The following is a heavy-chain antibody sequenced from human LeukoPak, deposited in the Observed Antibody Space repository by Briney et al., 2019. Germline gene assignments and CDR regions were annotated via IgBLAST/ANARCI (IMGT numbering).Heavy chain of an antibody. D-gene: IGHD4-17*01. CDR2: ISSSSSYI. CDR3: ARDLLRVNDDAFDI. CDR1: GFTFSSYS. Sequence: PGGSLRLSCAASGFTFSSYSMNWVRQAPGKGLEWVSSISSSSSYIYYADSVKGRFTISRDNAKNSLYLQMNSLRAEDTAVYYCARDLLRVNDDAFDIWGHGTMVTVSS. J-gene: IGHJ3*02. V-gene: IGHV3-21*01.